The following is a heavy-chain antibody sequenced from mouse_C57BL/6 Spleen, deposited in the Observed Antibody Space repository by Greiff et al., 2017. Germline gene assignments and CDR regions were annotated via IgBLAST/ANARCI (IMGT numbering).Heavy chain of an antibody. D-gene: IGHD2-1*01. CDR3: AREDGTPFDY. CDR2: ISYDGSN. J-gene: IGHJ2*01. V-gene: IGHV3-6*01. CDR1: GYSITSGYY. Sequence: EVKLEESGPGLVKPSQSLSLTCSVTGYSITSGYYWNWIRQFPGNKLEWMGYISYDGSNNYNPSLKNRISITRDTSKNQFFLKLNSVTTEDTATYYCAREDGTPFDYWGQGTTLTVSS.